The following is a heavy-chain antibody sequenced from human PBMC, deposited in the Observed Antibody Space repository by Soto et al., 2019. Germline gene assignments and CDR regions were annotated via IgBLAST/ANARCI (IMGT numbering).Heavy chain of an antibody. Sequence: QVQLVESGGGVVQPGRSLRLSCAASGFTFSSYGMHWVRQAPGKGLEWVALISYDGSNKYYADSVKGRFTISRDNSKNTLYLQMNSLRAEDTAVYYCAKDLGVAVAQFDWFDPWGQGTLVTVSS. V-gene: IGHV3-30*18. J-gene: IGHJ5*02. D-gene: IGHD6-19*01. CDR2: ISYDGSNK. CDR1: GFTFSSYG. CDR3: AKDLGVAVAQFDWFDP.